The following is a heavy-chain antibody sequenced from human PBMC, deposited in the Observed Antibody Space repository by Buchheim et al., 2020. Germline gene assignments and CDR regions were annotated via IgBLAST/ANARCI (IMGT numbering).Heavy chain of an antibody. CDR3: ARAYYDFWRDDYYYYGMDV. V-gene: IGHV4-59*01. Sequence: QVQLQESGPGLVKPSETLSLTCTVSGGSISSYYWSWIRQPPGKGLEWIGYIYYSGSTNYNPSLKSRVTISVDTSKNQFSLQLSSVTAADTAVYYCARAYYDFWRDDYYYYGMDVWGQGTT. D-gene: IGHD3-3*01. J-gene: IGHJ6*02. CDR1: GGSISSYY. CDR2: IYYSGST.